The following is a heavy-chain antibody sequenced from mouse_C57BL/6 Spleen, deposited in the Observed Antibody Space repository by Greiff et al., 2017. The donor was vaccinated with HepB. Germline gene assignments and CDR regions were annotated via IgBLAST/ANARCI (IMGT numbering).Heavy chain of an antibody. V-gene: IGHV1-64*01. CDR3: AREGGNYGIFFAY. CDR2: IHPNSGST. J-gene: IGHJ3*01. D-gene: IGHD2-1*01. CDR1: GYTFTSYW. Sequence: VQLQQPGAELVKPGASVKLSCKASGYTFTSYWMHWVKQRPGQGLEWIGMIHPNSGSTNYNEKFKSKATLTVDKSSSTAYMQLSSLTSEDSAVYYCAREGGNYGIFFAYWGQGTLVTVSA.